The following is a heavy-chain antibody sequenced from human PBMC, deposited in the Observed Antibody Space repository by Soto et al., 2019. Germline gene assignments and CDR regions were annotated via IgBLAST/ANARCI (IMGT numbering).Heavy chain of an antibody. V-gene: IGHV4-31*03. D-gene: IGHD3-22*01. CDR2: IYYSGST. CDR3: ASSRPITMIVV. J-gene: IGHJ4*02. CDR1: GGSISSGGYY. Sequence: SETLSLTCIVSGGSISSGGYYWNWIRQHPGKGLEGIGYIYYSGSTYYNPSLKSRVTISVDTSKNQFSLKLSSVTAADTAVYYCASSRPITMIVVWGQGTLVTVSS.